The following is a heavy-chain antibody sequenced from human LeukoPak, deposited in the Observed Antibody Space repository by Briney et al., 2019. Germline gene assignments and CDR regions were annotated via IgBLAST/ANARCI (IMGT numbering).Heavy chain of an antibody. D-gene: IGHD4-17*01. V-gene: IGHV1-3*01. J-gene: IGHJ4*02. CDR2: INAGNGNT. CDR3: ARDGNDYGDYTFDY. CDR1: GYTFTSYA. Sequence: ASVKVSCKASGYTFTSYAMHWVRQAPGQRLEWMGWINAGNGNTKYSQKFQGRVTITRDTSASTAYMELSSLRSEDTAVYYCARDGNDYGDYTFDYWGQGTLVTVSS.